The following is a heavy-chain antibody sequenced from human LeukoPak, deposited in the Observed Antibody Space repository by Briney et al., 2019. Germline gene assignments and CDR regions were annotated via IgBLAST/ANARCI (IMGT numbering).Heavy chain of an antibody. V-gene: IGHV3-23*01. CDR3: AKTTAGYSSGQYPAWPIDY. CDR2: TSVSVGST. D-gene: IGHD6-19*01. J-gene: IGHJ4*02. Sequence: AGSLRLSGAASGFTFSTNAMVWHPQAQGKGRKWVSATSVSVGSTYYADSVKGRFTISRDNSKNTVFLQLNSLRVEDTALYYCAKTTAGYSSGQYPAWPIDYWGPGTQVTVSS. CDR1: GFTFSTNA.